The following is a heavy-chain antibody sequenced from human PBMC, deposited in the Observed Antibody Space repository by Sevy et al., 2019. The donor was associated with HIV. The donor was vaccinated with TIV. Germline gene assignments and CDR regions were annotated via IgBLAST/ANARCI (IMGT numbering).Heavy chain of an antibody. Sequence: ASVKVSCKASGYTFTSYGISWVRQAPGQGLEWMGWISAYNGNTNYAQKLQGRVTMTTDTSTSTAYMELRSLRSDDTAVYYCARVWQWLEYYYYGMDVWGQGTTVTVSS. CDR1: GYTFTSYG. CDR2: ISAYNGNT. CDR3: ARVWQWLEYYYYGMDV. J-gene: IGHJ6*02. D-gene: IGHD6-19*01. V-gene: IGHV1-18*04.